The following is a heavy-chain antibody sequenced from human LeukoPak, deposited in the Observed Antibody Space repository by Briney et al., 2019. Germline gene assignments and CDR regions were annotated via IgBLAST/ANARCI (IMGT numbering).Heavy chain of an antibody. CDR3: AGDSAPSIASRPYPDY. J-gene: IGHJ4*02. CDR2: ISSSGSTI. D-gene: IGHD6-6*01. Sequence: GGSLRLSCAASGFTFSDYYMSWIRQAPGKGLECVSYISSSGSTIYYTDSVKGRFTISRDNAKNSLYLQMNSLRAEDTAVYFCAGDSAPSIASRPYPDYWGQGTLVTVPS. V-gene: IGHV3-11*04. CDR1: GFTFSDYY.